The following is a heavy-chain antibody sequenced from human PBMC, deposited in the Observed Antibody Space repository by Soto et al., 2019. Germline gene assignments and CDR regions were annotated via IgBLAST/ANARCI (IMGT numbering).Heavy chain of an antibody. Sequence: PSETLSLTCTVSGGSISSYYWSWIRQPAGKGLEWIGRIYTSGSTNYNPSLKSQVTMSVDTSKNQFSLKLSSVTAADTAVYYCARDRAYNWNYDYFDYWGQGTLVTVSS. CDR1: GGSISSYY. J-gene: IGHJ4*02. D-gene: IGHD1-7*01. CDR3: ARDRAYNWNYDYFDY. V-gene: IGHV4-4*07. CDR2: IYTSGST.